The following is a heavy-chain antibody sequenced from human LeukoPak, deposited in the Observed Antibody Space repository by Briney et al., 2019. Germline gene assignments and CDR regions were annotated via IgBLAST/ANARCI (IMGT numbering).Heavy chain of an antibody. J-gene: IGHJ4*02. CDR2: MNPNSGNT. CDR3: ARGGCSSTSCHLYLDY. CDR1: GYTFTSYD. Sequence: ASVKVSCKASGYTFTSYDINWVRQATGQGLEWMGWMNPNSGNTGYAQKFQGRVTMTRNTSISTAYMELSSLRSEDTAVYYCARGGCSSTSCHLYLDYWGQGTLVTVSS. D-gene: IGHD2-2*01. V-gene: IGHV1-8*01.